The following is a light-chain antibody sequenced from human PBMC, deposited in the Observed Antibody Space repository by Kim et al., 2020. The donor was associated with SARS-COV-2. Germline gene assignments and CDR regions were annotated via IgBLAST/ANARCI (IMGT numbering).Light chain of an antibody. V-gene: IGKV1-39*01. Sequence: ASVGDRVTITCRASQNISNSVNWYQWKPGKAPHLLIYAASNLQGGVPSRFSGGGSGTDFTLTVSSLQPEDFATYYCQQSHSTPLTFGQGTRLEIK. CDR2: AAS. CDR1: QNISNS. J-gene: IGKJ5*01. CDR3: QQSHSTPLT.